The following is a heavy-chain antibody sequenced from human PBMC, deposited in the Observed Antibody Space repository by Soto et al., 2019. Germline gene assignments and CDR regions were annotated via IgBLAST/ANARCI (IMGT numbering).Heavy chain of an antibody. CDR2: IYWDDDK. V-gene: IGHV2-5*02. CDR1: GFSLSTSGVG. D-gene: IGHD3-22*01. J-gene: IGHJ3*02. CDR3: AHAADYYYDSSGRQAACDI. Sequence: QITLKESGPTLVKPTQTLTLTCTFSGFSLSTSGVGVGWIRQPPGKALEWLALIYWDDDKRYSPSLKSRLTITKDTSKNQVVLTMTNMDPVDTATYYCAHAADYYYDSSGRQAACDIWGQGTMVTVSS.